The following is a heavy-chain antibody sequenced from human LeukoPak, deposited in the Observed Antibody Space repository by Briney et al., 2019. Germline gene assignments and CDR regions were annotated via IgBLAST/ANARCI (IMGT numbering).Heavy chain of an antibody. CDR1: GGSISSYD. CDR2: IYYSGST. Sequence: SETLSLTCTVSGGSISSYDWSWIRQPPGQGPEWIGYIYYSGSTNYNPSRKSRVSISVDTSKNQFSLKLSSVTAADTAVYYCARSGIVATPSSFDPWGQGTRVTVSS. D-gene: IGHD5-12*01. V-gene: IGHV4-59*01. J-gene: IGHJ5*02. CDR3: ARSGIVATPSSFDP.